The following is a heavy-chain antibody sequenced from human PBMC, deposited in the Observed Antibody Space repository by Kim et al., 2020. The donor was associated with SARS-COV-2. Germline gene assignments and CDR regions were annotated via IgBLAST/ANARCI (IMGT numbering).Heavy chain of an antibody. D-gene: IGHD3-10*01. J-gene: IGHJ6*02. CDR1: GFTFSTYA. V-gene: IGHV3-30*04. CDR2: MSFDENDK. CDR3: ARSYYYASGLGFINYYYGMDV. Sequence: GGSLRLSCVASGFTFSTYAMHWVRQAPGKGLEWVAGMSFDENDKDYADSVKGRFTISRDNSGNTLYLQMNSLRAGDTAVYYCARSYYYASGLGFINYYYGMDVWGQGTTVTVSS.